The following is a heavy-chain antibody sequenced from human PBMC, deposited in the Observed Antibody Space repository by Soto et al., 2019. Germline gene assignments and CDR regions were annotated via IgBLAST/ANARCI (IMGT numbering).Heavy chain of an antibody. Sequence: PGGSKSLCWAAAGFPIINYSMSWVRQAPGKGLEWVSLVSATAGTTYYTDSVKGRFTISRDNSRNTVYLQMNSLRADDTAVYYCAKDRLARGFDYWGQGTLVTVYS. CDR2: VSATAGTT. D-gene: IGHD3-16*01. CDR3: AKDRLARGFDY. V-gene: IGHV3-23*01. J-gene: IGHJ4*02. CDR1: GFPIINYS.